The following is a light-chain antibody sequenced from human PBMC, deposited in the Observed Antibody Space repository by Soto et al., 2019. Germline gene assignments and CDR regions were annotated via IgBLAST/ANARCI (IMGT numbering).Light chain of an antibody. J-gene: IGKJ3*01. Sequence: AIQLTQSPSSLSAYVGESVSITCRASQGISSALAWYQQKPGRAPKLLIYDASSLEGGVPSRFSGSRSVTDFTLIVSSLQPEDFATYYCQHFDDYPFTFGPGTKVDIK. V-gene: IGKV1D-13*01. CDR2: DAS. CDR1: QGISSA. CDR3: QHFDDYPFT.